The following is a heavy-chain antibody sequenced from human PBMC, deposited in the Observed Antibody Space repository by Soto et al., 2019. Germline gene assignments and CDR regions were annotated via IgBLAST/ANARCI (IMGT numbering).Heavy chain of an antibody. J-gene: IGHJ4*02. CDR2: ISYDGSNK. CDR1: GFTFSSYA. D-gene: IGHD3-22*01. CDR3: ARAMKVGDYDSSGIDY. Sequence: GGSLRLSCAASGFTFSSYAMHWVRQAPGKGLEWVAVISYDGSNKYYADSVKGRFTISRDNSKNTLYLQMNSLRAEDTAVYYCARAMKVGDYDSSGIDYWGQGTLVTVSS. V-gene: IGHV3-30-3*01.